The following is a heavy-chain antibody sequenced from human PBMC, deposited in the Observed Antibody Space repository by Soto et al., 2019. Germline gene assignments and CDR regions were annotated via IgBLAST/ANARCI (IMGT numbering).Heavy chain of an antibody. D-gene: IGHD2-2*01. V-gene: IGHV1-3*01. CDR3: ATRGGHCSSTSGYCYYYYGRSG. CDR1: GYTFTSYA. J-gene: IGHJ6*01. Sequence: ASVKVSCKSSGYTFTSYAMHWARQAPGQRLEWMGWINAGNGNTKYSQKLQGRVTITRDTSASTAYMELSSLRSEDTAVYYCATRGGHCSSTSGYCYYYYGRSGSGQRPTVTV. CDR2: INAGNGNT.